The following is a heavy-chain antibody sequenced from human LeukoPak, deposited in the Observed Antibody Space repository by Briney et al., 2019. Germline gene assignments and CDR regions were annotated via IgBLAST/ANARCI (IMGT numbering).Heavy chain of an antibody. D-gene: IGHD3-3*01. CDR3: ARGRGFTIFGVVIIGWFDP. V-gene: IGHV4-38-2*02. CDR2: IYHSGST. J-gene: IGHJ5*02. Sequence: SETLSLTCNVSGYSISSGFYWGWIRPPPGKGLQWIGNIYHSGSTYYNPSLKSRVTISVDTSKNQFSLKLSSVTAADTAVYYCARGRGFTIFGVVIIGWFDPWGQGTLVTVSS. CDR1: GYSISSGFY.